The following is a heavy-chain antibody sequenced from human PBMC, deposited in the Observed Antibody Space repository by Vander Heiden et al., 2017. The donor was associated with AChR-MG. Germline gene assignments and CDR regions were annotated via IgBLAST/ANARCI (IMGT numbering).Heavy chain of an antibody. CDR1: GYTFTSYG. J-gene: IGHJ6*02. CDR3: ARDLPTTGIAVAGTLGYYYYYGMDV. D-gene: IGHD6-19*01. CDR2: SSDYKGNT. V-gene: IGHV1-18*01. Sequence: QVQLVQSGAEVTKPGASVKVSCKASGYTFTSYGISWVRQAPGQGLEWMGWSSDYKGNTNYAQKLQGRVTMTTDTSTSTAYMELRSLKSDDTAVYYCARDLPTTGIAVAGTLGYYYYYGMDVWGQGTTVTVSS.